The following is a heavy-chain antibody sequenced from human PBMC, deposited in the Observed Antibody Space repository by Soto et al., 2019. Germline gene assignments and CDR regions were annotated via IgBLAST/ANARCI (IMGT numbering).Heavy chain of an antibody. V-gene: IGHV1-46*03. CDR2: INPNGGST. J-gene: IGHJ4*02. Sequence: ASVKVSCKASGCTLTNFYIHWVRQAPGQGLEWMGIINPNGGSTNYAHNFQGRVTITRDTSTSTVYMDLSSLRSEDTAVYYCARDLDSGYYWGRGTLVTVSS. CDR1: GCTLTNFY. D-gene: IGHD2-15*01. CDR3: ARDLDSGYY.